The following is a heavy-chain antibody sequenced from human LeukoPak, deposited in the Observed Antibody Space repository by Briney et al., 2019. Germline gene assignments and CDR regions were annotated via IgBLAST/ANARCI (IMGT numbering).Heavy chain of an antibody. D-gene: IGHD6-6*01. J-gene: IGHJ3*01. CDR1: GFTFSPYT. CDR2: INTGSTTI. Sequence: RGSLRLSCAASGFTFSPYTMHWFRQPPGKGLEWVSYINTGSTTIYYADSVKGRFTISRDNAKNSVYLHLNSLRAEDTAVYYCARDSSVCEFDVWGQGTLVTVSS. CDR3: ARDSSVCEFDV. V-gene: IGHV3-48*01.